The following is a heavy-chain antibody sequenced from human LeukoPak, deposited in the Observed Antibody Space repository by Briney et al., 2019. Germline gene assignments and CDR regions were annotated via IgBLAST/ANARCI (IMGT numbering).Heavy chain of an antibody. CDR1: GYSISSGYY. Sequence: SETLSLTCTVSGYSISSGYYWGWIRQPPGKGLAWIGSIYHSGSTYYNPSLKSRVTISVDTSKNQFSLKLSSVTAADTAVYYCATSSSWYHYYYYYYMDVWGKGTTVTVSS. CDR3: ATSSSWYHYYYYYYMDV. V-gene: IGHV4-38-2*02. D-gene: IGHD6-13*01. J-gene: IGHJ6*03. CDR2: IYHSGST.